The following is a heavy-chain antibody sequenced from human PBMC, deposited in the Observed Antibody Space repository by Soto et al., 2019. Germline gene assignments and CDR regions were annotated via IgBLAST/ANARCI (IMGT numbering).Heavy chain of an antibody. D-gene: IGHD3-22*01. CDR2: IIPIFGTA. J-gene: IGHJ4*02. CDR1: GGTFSSYA. V-gene: IGHV1-69*13. Sequence: SVKVSCQASGGTFSSYAISWVRQAPGQGLEWMGGIIPIFGTANYAQKFQGRVTITADESTSTAYMELSSLRSEDTAVYYCARYYYDSSGYYDFDYWGQGTLVTVSS. CDR3: ARYYYDSSGYYDFDY.